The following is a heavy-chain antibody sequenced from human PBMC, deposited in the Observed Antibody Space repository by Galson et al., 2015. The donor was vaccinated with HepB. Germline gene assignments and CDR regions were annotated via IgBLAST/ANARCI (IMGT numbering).Heavy chain of an antibody. V-gene: IGHV3-23*01. J-gene: IGHJ6*02. D-gene: IGHD3-10*01. CDR3: AKGAPMVRANVGYPERDYYYYGMDV. Sequence: SLRLSCAASGFTFSSYAMSWVRQAPGKGLEWVSAISGSGGSTYYADSVKGRFTISRDNSKNTLYLQMNSLRAEDTAVYYCAKGAPMVRANVGYPERDYYYYGMDVWGQGTTVTVSS. CDR1: GFTFSSYA. CDR2: ISGSGGST.